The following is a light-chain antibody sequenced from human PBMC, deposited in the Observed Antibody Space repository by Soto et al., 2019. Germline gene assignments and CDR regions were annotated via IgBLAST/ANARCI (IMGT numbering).Light chain of an antibody. CDR2: SNN. Sequence: QSVLTQPPSASGTPGQRVTISCSGSSSNIGSNTVNWYQQLPGTAPKLLIYSNNQRPSGVPDRFYGSKSGTSASLAISGLQSEDEADYYCAAWDVSLNGWVFGGGTKLTVL. CDR1: SSNIGSNT. J-gene: IGLJ3*02. V-gene: IGLV1-44*01. CDR3: AAWDVSLNGWV.